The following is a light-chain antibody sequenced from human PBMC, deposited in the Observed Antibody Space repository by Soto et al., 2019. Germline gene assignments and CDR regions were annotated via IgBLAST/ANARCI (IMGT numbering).Light chain of an antibody. CDR1: QTIHTS. Sequence: DVQMTQSPPSLSASVGDRVTITCRASQTIHTSLNWYQQKPGKAPRLLIYEASNLQSGVPSRFSGRGPGPDVTLTINGPQPDDFATYYAQQSQSLPFTFGPGTKVDFK. CDR2: EAS. J-gene: IGKJ3*01. V-gene: IGKV1-39*01. CDR3: QQSQSLPFT.